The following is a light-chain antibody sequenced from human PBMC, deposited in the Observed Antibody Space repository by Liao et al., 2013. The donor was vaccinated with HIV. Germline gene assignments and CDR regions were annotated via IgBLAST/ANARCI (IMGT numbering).Light chain of an antibody. Sequence: SYVLTQPPSVSVAPGKTATITCGGNNIGSKSVHWYQQKSGQAPVLVISYETDRPSGIPERFSGSNSGNTATLTISRVEAGDEADYYCQVFDNSGGLSRDHRVFGGGTKLTVL. CDR1: NIGSKS. CDR2: YET. J-gene: IGLJ3*02. CDR3: QVFDNSGGLSRDHRV. V-gene: IGLV3-21*04.